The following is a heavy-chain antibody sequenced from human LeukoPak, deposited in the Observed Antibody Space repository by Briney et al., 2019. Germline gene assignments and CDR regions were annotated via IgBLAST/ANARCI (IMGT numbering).Heavy chain of an antibody. CDR2: ISAYNGNT. CDR3: AREADYSNYGWFDP. Sequence: ASVKVSCKASGYTFTSYGISWVRQAPGQGLEWMGWISAYNGNTNYAQKLQGRVTMTTDTSTSTAYMELRSLRSDDTAVYYCAREADYSNYGWFDPWGQGTLVTVSP. J-gene: IGHJ5*02. V-gene: IGHV1-18*01. CDR1: GYTFTSYG. D-gene: IGHD4-11*01.